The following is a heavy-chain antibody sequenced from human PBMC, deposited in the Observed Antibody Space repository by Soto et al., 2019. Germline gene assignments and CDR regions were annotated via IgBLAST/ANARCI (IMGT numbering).Heavy chain of an antibody. J-gene: IGHJ3*02. D-gene: IGHD6-19*01. CDR2: ISYDGSNK. CDR1: GFTFSSYA. V-gene: IGHV3-30-3*01. CDR3: AREAAVAASSGAFDI. Sequence: GGSLRLSCAASGFTFSSYAMHWVRQAPGKRLEWVAVISYDGSNKYYADSVKGRFTISRDNSKNTLYLQMNSLRAEDTAVYYCAREAAVAASSGAFDIWGQGTMVTVSS.